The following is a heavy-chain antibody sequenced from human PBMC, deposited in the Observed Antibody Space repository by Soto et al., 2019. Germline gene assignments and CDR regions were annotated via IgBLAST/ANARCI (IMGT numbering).Heavy chain of an antibody. CDR1: GFIFSSYA. Sequence: EVQLLESGGGLVQPGGSLRLSCVASGFIFSSYAMSWVRQAPGPGLEWVSALSASGGNTYYADSVKDRFTISRDNSKNTLYLEMKSLRAADTAVYYCAKGPRVVRGVIMGLDYWCQGNLVTVSS. CDR2: LSASGGNT. CDR3: AKGPRVVRGVIMGLDY. D-gene: IGHD3-10*01. J-gene: IGHJ4*02. V-gene: IGHV3-23*01.